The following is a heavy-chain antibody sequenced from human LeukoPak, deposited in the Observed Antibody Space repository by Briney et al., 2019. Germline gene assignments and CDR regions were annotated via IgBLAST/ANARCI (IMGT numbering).Heavy chain of an antibody. D-gene: IGHD4-17*01. J-gene: IGHJ4*02. CDR1: GGSISSYY. V-gene: IGHV4-59*01. CDR2: IYYSGST. Sequence: SETLSLTCTVPGGSISSYYWSWIRQPPGKGLEWIGYIYYSGSTTYNPSLKSRVTISVDTSKNQFSLKLNSVTAADTAMYYCARGFAYGDTGSFDYWGQGTLVTVSS. CDR3: ARGFAYGDTGSFDY.